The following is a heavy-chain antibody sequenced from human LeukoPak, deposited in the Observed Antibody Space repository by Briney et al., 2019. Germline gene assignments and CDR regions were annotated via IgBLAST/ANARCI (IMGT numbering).Heavy chain of an antibody. CDR3: AIFGEAAGKGGYFDY. D-gene: IGHD6-13*01. CDR2: INPNSGGT. J-gene: IGHJ4*02. Sequence: ASVKVSCKASGYTFTGYYMHWVRQAPGQGLEWMGWINPNSGGTNYAQKFQGWVTMTRDTSISTAYMELSRLRSDDTAVYYCAIFGEAAGKGGYFDYWGQGTLVTVSS. CDR1: GYTFTGYY. V-gene: IGHV1-2*04.